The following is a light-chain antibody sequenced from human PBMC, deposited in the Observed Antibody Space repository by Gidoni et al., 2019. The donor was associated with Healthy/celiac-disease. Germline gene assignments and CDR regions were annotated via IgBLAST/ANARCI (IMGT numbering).Light chain of an antibody. Sequence: DIQMTQSPSSLSASVGDRVTITCRASQSISSYLNWYQQKPGKAPKLLIYAASSLQSGVPSRFSGSGSGTDFTLTISSLQPEDFATYYCQQSYSXPYTFGQXTKLEXK. CDR1: QSISSY. V-gene: IGKV1-39*01. CDR2: AAS. CDR3: QQSYSXPYT. J-gene: IGKJ2*01.